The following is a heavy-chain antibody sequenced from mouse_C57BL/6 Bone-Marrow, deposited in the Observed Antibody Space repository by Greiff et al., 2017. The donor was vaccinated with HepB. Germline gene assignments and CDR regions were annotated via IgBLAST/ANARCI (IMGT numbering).Heavy chain of an antibody. J-gene: IGHJ4*01. V-gene: IGHV1-81*01. CDR3: ARNFHHYYAMDY. Sequence: VQLQQSGAELARPGASVKLSCKASGYTFTSYGISWVKQRTGQGLEWIGEIYPRSGNTYYNEKFKGKATLTADKSSSTAYMELRSLTSEDSAVYFCARNFHHYYAMDYGGQGTSVTVSS. CDR2: IYPRSGNT. CDR1: GYTFTSYG.